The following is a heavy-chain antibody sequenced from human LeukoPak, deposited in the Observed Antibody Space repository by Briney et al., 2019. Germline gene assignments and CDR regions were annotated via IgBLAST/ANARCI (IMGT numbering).Heavy chain of an antibody. CDR3: ARDTAMDASDFDY. D-gene: IGHD5-18*01. J-gene: IGHJ4*02. CDR1: GYTFTGYY. V-gene: IGHV1-2*02. Sequence: ASVKVSCKASGYTFTGYYMHWVRQAPGQGLEWLGWINPNSGGTKYSQKFQGRATMTRDTSISTAYMALSRLRSDDTAVYYCARDTAMDASDFDYWGQGTLVTVSS. CDR2: INPNSGGT.